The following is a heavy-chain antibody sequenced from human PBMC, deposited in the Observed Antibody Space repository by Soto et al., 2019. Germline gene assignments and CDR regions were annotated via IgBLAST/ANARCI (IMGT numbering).Heavy chain of an antibody. CDR3: ASYYDSSGSDYWYFDL. V-gene: IGHV1-69*13. CDR1: GGTFSSYA. CDR2: IIPICGTA. Sequence: SVKVSCKASGGTFSSYAISWVRQAPGQGLEWMGGIIPICGTANYAQKFQGRVTITADESTSTAYMELSSLRSEDTAVYYCASYYDSSGSDYWYFDLWGRGTLVTV. J-gene: IGHJ2*01. D-gene: IGHD3-22*01.